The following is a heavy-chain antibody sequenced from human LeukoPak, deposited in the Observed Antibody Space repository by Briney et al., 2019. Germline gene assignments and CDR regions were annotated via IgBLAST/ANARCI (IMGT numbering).Heavy chain of an antibody. CDR1: GFTFSRYG. J-gene: IGHJ4*02. D-gene: IGHD6-6*01. CDR3: ARYIAAHALDY. CDR2: IWYDGSNK. Sequence: GGSLRPSCAASGFTFSRYGMHWVRQAPGKGLEWVAVIWYDGSNKYYADSVKGRFTISRDNSKNTLYLQMNSLRAEDTAVYYCARYIAAHALDYWGQGTLVTVSS. V-gene: IGHV3-33*01.